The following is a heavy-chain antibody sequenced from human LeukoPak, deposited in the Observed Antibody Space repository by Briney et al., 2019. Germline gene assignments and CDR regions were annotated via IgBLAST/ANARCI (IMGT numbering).Heavy chain of an antibody. Sequence: GGSLRLSCAASGFTLSSYWMHWVRQAPGKGLMWVSRIDSQGSTTSYADSVKGRFTISRDNAKNTLFLQMNSLKAEDTAVYYCLRSVSGNYGLFDFWGQGSLVTVSS. CDR3: LRSVSGNYGLFDF. D-gene: IGHD1-26*01. CDR1: GFTLSSYW. J-gene: IGHJ4*02. CDR2: IDSQGSTT. V-gene: IGHV3-74*01.